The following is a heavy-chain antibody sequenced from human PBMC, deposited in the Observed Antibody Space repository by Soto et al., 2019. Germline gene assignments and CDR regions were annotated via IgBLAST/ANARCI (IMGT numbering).Heavy chain of an antibody. CDR2: ISFDGANK. Sequence: QVQLVESGGGVVPPGGSLRVSCVASGFTFSSYNMHWVRQAPGEGLEWVAVISFDGANKFYADSVKGRFTISRDISMDTLYLQMSSLRDEDTAIYYCARDGYNRGGFDYWGQGTLVTVSS. D-gene: IGHD3-10*01. V-gene: IGHV3-30-3*01. CDR1: GFTFSSYN. CDR3: ARDGYNRGGFDY. J-gene: IGHJ4*02.